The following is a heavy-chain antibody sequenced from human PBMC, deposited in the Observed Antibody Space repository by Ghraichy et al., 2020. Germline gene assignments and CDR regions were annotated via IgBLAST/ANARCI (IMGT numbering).Heavy chain of an antibody. CDR2: ISYRGST. J-gene: IGHJ5*02. Sequence: SETLSLTCSVSGDSISSTHYYWGWIRQPPGKGLEWIGSISYRGSTYSNPSLKSRVTLSVDTSKNQFSLKGTSMTAADTAVYFCVKDHGDFGASRWFDPWGLGNMVTVSS. CDR3: VKDHGDFGASRWFDP. V-gene: IGHV4-39*02. D-gene: IGHD4-17*01. CDR1: GDSISSTHYY.